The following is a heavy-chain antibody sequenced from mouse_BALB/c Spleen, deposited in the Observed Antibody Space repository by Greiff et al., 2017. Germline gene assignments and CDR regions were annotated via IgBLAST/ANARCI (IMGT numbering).Heavy chain of an antibody. V-gene: IGHV10-1*02. CDR1: GFTFNTYA. CDR3: VRRDYRYDREDCYALDY. J-gene: IGHJ4*01. CDR2: IRSKSNNYAT. Sequence: EVQLVESGGGLVQPKGSLKLSCAASGFTFNTYAMNWVRQAPGKGLEWVARIRSKSNNYATYYADSVKDRFTISRDDSQSMLYLQMNNLKTEDAAMYYCVRRDYRYDREDCYALDYWGQGTSVTVSS. D-gene: IGHD2-14*01.